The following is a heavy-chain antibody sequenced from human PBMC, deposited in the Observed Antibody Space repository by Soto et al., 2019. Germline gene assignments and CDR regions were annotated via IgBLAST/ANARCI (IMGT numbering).Heavy chain of an antibody. Sequence: GGSLRLSCGVSGFDVKSNYMSWVRQAPGKGLEWVSVIYSSGTSYYADSVRGRFTISRDISKNTVYLQMNNLRAEDTAVYYCARVSSPFGYWGQGVLVTVSS. CDR2: IYSSGTS. D-gene: IGHD3-16*01. CDR3: ARVSSPFGY. CDR1: GFDVKSNY. J-gene: IGHJ4*02. V-gene: IGHV3-53*01.